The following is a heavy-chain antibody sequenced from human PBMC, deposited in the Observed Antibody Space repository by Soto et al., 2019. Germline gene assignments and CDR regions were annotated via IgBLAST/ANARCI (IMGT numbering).Heavy chain of an antibody. CDR1: GYTFSSYH. J-gene: IGHJ4*02. CDR3: ARDLPPVDY. V-gene: IGHV1-18*01. CDR2: ISAYNGNT. Sequence: QIQLVQSGAEVKKPGASVKVSCKASGYTFSSYHITWVRQAPGQGLEWMGWISAYNGNTNYAQNLQGRVPMTTDPSTSTAYMELRRLRSDDTAVYYCARDLPPVDYWGQGTLVTVSS.